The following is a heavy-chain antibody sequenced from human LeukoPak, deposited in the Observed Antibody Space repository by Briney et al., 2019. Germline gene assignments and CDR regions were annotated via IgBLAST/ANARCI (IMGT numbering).Heavy chain of an antibody. D-gene: IGHD1-1*01. J-gene: IGHJ4*02. V-gene: IGHV3-30*18. Sequence: GGNLRLSCAASGFTFNSYGMHRVRQAPGKGLXXXTVVSYDGSNKYYADSVKGRFTISRDNTKSWLDLHMNSRTADDTAVYYCAKDLYYWNDFFDYWGQGTLVTVSS. CDR1: GFTFNSYG. CDR3: AKDLYYWNDFFDY. CDR2: VSYDGSNK.